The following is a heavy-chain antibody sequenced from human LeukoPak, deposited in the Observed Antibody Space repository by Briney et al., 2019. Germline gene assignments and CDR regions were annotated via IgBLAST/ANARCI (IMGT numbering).Heavy chain of an antibody. J-gene: IGHJ4*02. V-gene: IGHV3-23*01. Sequence: GGSLRLPXVASGFTFSNYLMNWVRQAPGKGLEWVSGISHSGSSIYYADSVKGRFTISRDNSKNTLYLQIDRLRVEDTAVYYCAMALDYWGQGTLVSVSS. CDR2: ISHSGSSI. CDR3: AMALDY. CDR1: GFTFSNYL.